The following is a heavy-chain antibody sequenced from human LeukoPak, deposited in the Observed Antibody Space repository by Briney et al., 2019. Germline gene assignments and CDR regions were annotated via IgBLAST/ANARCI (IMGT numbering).Heavy chain of an antibody. Sequence: ASVKVSCKASGSTFSGYYMHWVRQAPGQGLGLMGWINSNSGGTNYAQKFQGRVTMTRETSTSTAYMDLRRLTSDDTAVYYCASSRFLEWLYVLDYWGQGTLVTVSS. CDR2: INSNSGGT. CDR3: ASSRFLEWLYVLDY. V-gene: IGHV1-2*02. J-gene: IGHJ4*02. D-gene: IGHD3-3*01. CDR1: GSTFSGYY.